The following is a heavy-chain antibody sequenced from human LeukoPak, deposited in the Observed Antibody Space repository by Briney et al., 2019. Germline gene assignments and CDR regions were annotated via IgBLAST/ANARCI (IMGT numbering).Heavy chain of an antibody. J-gene: IGHJ4*02. Sequence: SVKVSCKASGGTFSSYAISWVRQAPGQGLEWMGRIIPILGIANYAQKFQGRVTITADKSTSTAYMELSSLRSEDTAVYYCARVIAFGNSGVDYWGQGTLVTISS. CDR2: IIPILGIA. D-gene: IGHD2-15*01. V-gene: IGHV1-69*04. CDR3: ARVIAFGNSGVDY. CDR1: GGTFSSYA.